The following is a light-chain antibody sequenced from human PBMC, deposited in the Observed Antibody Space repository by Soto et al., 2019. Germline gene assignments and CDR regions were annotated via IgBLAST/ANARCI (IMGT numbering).Light chain of an antibody. J-gene: IGKJ1*01. CDR3: HQYTDWPPT. V-gene: IGKV3-15*01. Sequence: EIVRRQTPGTLSVWPGETATLCSRASQSVRTTVAWYHQRPGQAPRLLIFGASTRASGVPDRFSGDGSGTDFTLTVTSLHSEDFGIYYCHQYTDWPPTFGQGTKVDIK. CDR2: GAS. CDR1: QSVRTT.